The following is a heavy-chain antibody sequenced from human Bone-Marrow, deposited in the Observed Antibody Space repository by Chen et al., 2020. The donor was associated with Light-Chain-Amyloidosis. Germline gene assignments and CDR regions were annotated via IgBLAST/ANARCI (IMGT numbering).Heavy chain of an antibody. D-gene: IGHD6-19*01. J-gene: IGHJ4*02. CDR3: ARVSQYSTGWEPKLSFPHFDY. V-gene: IGHV7-4-1*02. Sequence: QVQLVQSGSELKKPGASVNISCKASGYSFNNYAMNWVRQAPGQGLEWVGRINTYTGHPTSAQGFTGRFVFSFDTSLSTAYLRISSLKAEDTAVYYCARVSQYSTGWEPKLSFPHFDYWGQGTLVTVSS. CDR1: GYSFNNYA. CDR2: INTYTGHP.